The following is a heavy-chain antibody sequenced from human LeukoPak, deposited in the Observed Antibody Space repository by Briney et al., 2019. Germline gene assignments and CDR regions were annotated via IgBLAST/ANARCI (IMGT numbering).Heavy chain of an antibody. D-gene: IGHD6-13*01. CDR2: IWYDGSNK. CDR1: GFTFSSYG. Sequence: GGSLRLSCAASGFTFSSYGMHWVRQAPGNGLEWVAVIWYDGSNKYYADSVKGRFTISRDNSKNTLYLQMNSLRAEDTAVYYCARKGKKLHIAAAGTKDAFDIWGQGTMVTVSS. J-gene: IGHJ3*02. CDR3: ARKGKKLHIAAAGTKDAFDI. V-gene: IGHV3-33*01.